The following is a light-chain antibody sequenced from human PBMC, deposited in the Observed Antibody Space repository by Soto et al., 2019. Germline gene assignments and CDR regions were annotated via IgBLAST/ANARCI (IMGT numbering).Light chain of an antibody. CDR2: EVN. Sequence: QSVLTQPPSASGSPGQSVTISCTGTSSDVGAYDYVSWYQQHPGKAPKLMISEVNKRPSGVPDRFSGSKSGNTASLTVSGLQADDEADYYCSSYAGGNKDVFGTGTKLTVL. V-gene: IGLV2-8*01. J-gene: IGLJ1*01. CDR3: SSYAGGNKDV. CDR1: SSDVGAYDY.